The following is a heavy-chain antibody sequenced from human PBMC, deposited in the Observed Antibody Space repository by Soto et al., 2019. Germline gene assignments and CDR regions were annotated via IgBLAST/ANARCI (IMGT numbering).Heavy chain of an antibody. D-gene: IGHD3-10*01. J-gene: IGHJ4*02. CDR3: ATELGENPASPFDA. CDR2: IIPLFGTA. CDR1: GVTFSSET. Sequence: QVQLVQSGADVKKPGSSVKVSCQASGVTFSSETLGWVRQAPGQGLEWVGGIIPLFGTASYAQKFQGRVTITADESTSTAYMELSSLRSDDTAVYFCATELGENPASPFDAWGRGTLVTVSS. V-gene: IGHV1-69*01.